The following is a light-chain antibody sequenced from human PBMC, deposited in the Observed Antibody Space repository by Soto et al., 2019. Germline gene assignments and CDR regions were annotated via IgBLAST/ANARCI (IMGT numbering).Light chain of an antibody. CDR3: QQYNDWPRT. CDR1: ETVYDRQ. V-gene: IGKV3-15*01. CDR2: AIS. J-gene: IGKJ1*01. Sequence: IMLTQSPGTLSASPGGRATLSCRSSETVYDRQLAWYQQRAGQAPRLLIYAISTRATGIPAKFSGSGSGTEFSLTISSLQSVDSAVYYCQQYNDWPRTFGQGTKV.